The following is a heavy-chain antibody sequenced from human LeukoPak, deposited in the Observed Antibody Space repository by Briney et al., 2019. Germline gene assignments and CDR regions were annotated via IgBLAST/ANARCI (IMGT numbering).Heavy chain of an antibody. CDR3: AIGDSLGELSSSFEY. CDR1: GFTFSNYA. J-gene: IGHJ4*02. D-gene: IGHD3-16*02. CDR2: VSYDGSNK. V-gene: IGHV3-30*04. Sequence: PGRSLRLSCAASGFTFSNYAMHWVRQAPDKGLEWVAVVSYDGSNKYYADSVKGRFTVSRDNSKNTLYLQMNSPRAEDTAVYYCAIGDSLGELSSSFEYWGQGTLVTVSS.